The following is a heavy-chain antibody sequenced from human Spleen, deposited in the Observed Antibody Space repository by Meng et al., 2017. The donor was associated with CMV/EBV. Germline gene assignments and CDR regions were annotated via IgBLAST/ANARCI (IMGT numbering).Heavy chain of an antibody. Sequence: SETLSLTGTVSGGSISSSAYYWGWIRQPPGKGLEWIGSIYYSGATYYNPSLKSRVTISLDTSNSQSSLNLSSVTAADTAMYSCATSGWFAKYFASWGQGTLVTVSS. CDR1: GGSISSSAYY. J-gene: IGHJ4*02. CDR2: IYYSGAT. D-gene: IGHD6-19*01. V-gene: IGHV4-39*07. CDR3: ATSGWFAKYFAS.